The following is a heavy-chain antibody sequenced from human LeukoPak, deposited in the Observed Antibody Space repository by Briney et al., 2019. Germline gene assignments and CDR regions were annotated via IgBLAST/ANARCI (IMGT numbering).Heavy chain of an antibody. J-gene: IGHJ4*02. D-gene: IGHD4-23*01. Sequence: GRSLRLSCAASGFTFSSYAMSWVRQAPGKGLEWVSATSGGGDITYYADSVKGRFTISRDNSKNTQFLQMSSLRADDTAVYYCAKAKNDGGSLDFWGQGTLVTVSS. CDR3: AKAKNDGGSLDF. CDR2: TSGGGDIT. V-gene: IGHV3-23*01. CDR1: GFTFSSYA.